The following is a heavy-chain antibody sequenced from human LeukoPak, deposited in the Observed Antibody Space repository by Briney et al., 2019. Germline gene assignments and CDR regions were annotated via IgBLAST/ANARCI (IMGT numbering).Heavy chain of an antibody. Sequence: PGGSLRLSCVASGFTLSSAWMNCVREAPGKGLGWVGRIKSKSDGGATDYTAPVKGRFTISRDDAKNTLYLHMNSLGTEDTGVYYCYTVLVWGGYDAKETDKWGQGTLVTVSS. J-gene: IGHJ4*02. CDR2: IKSKSDGGAT. CDR1: GFTLSSAW. CDR3: YTVLVWGGYDAKETDK. D-gene: IGHD5-12*01. V-gene: IGHV3-15*01.